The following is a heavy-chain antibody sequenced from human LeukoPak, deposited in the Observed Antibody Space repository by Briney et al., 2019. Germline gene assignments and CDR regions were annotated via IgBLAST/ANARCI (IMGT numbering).Heavy chain of an antibody. CDR3: ARDLLEGDFSSGPDY. J-gene: IGHJ4*02. D-gene: IGHD6-19*01. CDR2: ISGSGGST. V-gene: IGHV3-23*01. CDR1: GFTFSSYA. Sequence: GGSLRLSCAASGFTFSSYAMSWVRQAPGKGLEWVSAISGSGGSTYYADSVKGRFTISRDNAKNSLYLQMNSLRAEDTAVYYCARDLLEGDFSSGPDYWGQGTLVTVSS.